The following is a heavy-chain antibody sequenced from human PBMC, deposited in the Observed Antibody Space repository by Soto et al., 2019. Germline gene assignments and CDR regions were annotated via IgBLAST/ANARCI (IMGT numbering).Heavy chain of an antibody. CDR2: INNDGTST. V-gene: IGHV3-74*03. J-gene: IGHJ4*02. Sequence: TGGSLRLSCAASGVIFSDYWMHWVRQVPGKGLVWVSRINNDGTSTKYADSVKGRFTISRDNAKKMLYLHMSGLRADDTAVYYCATAQYYERSDYWGQGT. CDR1: GVIFSDYW. CDR3: ATAQYYERSDY. D-gene: IGHD3-16*01.